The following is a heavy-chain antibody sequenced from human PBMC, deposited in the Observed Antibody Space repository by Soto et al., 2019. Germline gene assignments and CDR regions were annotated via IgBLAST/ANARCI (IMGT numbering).Heavy chain of an antibody. CDR3: ARTGAAPNCLYGMEV. Sequence: QVQLVQSGAEVRKPGASVKVSCKASGYTFSTSGMSWLRQAPGQGLEWMGWISTYNGDTNDAPKFQDRVTMTSHTSTSTVYVELRSLSSDDTAEYYWARTGAAPNCLYGMEVWGHGT. CDR2: ISTYNGDT. J-gene: IGHJ6*02. V-gene: IGHV1-18*01. D-gene: IGHD6-6*01. CDR1: GYTFSTSG.